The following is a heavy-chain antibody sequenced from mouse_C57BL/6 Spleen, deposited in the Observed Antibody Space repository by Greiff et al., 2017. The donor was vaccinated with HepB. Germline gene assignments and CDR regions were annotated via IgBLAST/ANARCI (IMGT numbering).Heavy chain of an antibody. CDR3: ARTGTSDFDV. CDR1: GYAFSSYW. D-gene: IGHD4-1*01. Sequence: LVESGAELVKPGASVKISCKASGYAFSSYWMNWVKQRPGKGLEWIGQIYPGDGDTNYNGKFKGKATLTADKSSSTAYMQLSSLTSEDSAVYFCARTGTSDFDVWGTGTTVTVSS. V-gene: IGHV1-80*01. CDR2: IYPGDGDT. J-gene: IGHJ1*03.